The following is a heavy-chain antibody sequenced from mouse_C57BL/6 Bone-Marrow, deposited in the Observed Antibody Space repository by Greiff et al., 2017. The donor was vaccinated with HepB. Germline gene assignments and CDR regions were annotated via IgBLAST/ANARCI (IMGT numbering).Heavy chain of an antibody. V-gene: IGHV1-52*01. CDR1: GYTFTSYW. J-gene: IGHJ4*01. Sequence: QVQLQQPGAELVRPGSSVKLSCKASGYTFTSYWMHWVKQRPIQGLEWIGNIDPSDSETHYNQKFKDKATLTVDKSSSTAYMQLSSLTSEDSAVYYGARRSGSSYHYYAMDYWGQGTSVTVSS. D-gene: IGHD1-1*01. CDR3: ARRSGSSYHYYAMDY. CDR2: IDPSDSET.